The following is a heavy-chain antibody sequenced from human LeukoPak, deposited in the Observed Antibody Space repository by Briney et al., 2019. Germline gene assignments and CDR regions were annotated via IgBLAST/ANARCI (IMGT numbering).Heavy chain of an antibody. CDR1: GYTFTSYA. CDR2: INAGNGNT. Sequence: ASVTVSCTASGYTFTSYAMHWVRQAPGQRLEWMGWINAGNGNTKYSQKFQGRVTITRDTSASTAYMELSSLRSEDTAVYYCARVQTYDSSGYYFYYWGQGTLVTVSS. J-gene: IGHJ4*02. D-gene: IGHD3-22*01. CDR3: ARVQTYDSSGYYFYY. V-gene: IGHV1-3*01.